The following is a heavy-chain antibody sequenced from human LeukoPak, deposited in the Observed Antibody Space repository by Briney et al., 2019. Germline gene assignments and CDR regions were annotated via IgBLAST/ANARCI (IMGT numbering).Heavy chain of an antibody. Sequence: SETLSLTCTVSGGSISSYYWSWIRQPPGKGLEWIGYISYSGSTNYNPSLKSRVTISVDTSKNQFSLKLSSVTAADTAVYYCASFSLDVVGAKFDYWGQGTLVTVSS. V-gene: IGHV4-59*08. D-gene: IGHD1-26*01. CDR1: GGSISSYY. CDR2: ISYSGST. J-gene: IGHJ4*02. CDR3: ASFSLDVVGAKFDY.